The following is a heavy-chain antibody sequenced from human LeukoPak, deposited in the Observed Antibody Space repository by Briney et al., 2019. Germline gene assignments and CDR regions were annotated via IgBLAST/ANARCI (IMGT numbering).Heavy chain of an antibody. CDR1: GFTFSNYN. D-gene: IGHD3-22*01. CDR3: ARAPDYYYDSSGYGRDY. J-gene: IGHJ4*02. Sequence: GGSLRLSCAASGFTFSNYNMNWVRQAPGKGLEWVSYISSSSTYIYYADSVKGRFTISRDNAKNSLYLQMNSLRAEDTAVYYCARAPDYYYDSSGYGRDYWGQGTLVTVSS. CDR2: ISSSSTYI. V-gene: IGHV3-21*01.